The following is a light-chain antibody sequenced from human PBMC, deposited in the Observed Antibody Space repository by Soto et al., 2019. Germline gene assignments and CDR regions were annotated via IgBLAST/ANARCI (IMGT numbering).Light chain of an antibody. V-gene: IGLV2-14*01. J-gene: IGLJ1*01. CDR2: EVT. CDR1: SGDIGSYNR. CDR3: SSYTNINTRACV. Sequence: LPQPASVSGSPGQSITISCTGTSGDIGSYNRVSWYQQHSGKAPKLIIYEVTDRPSGVSNRFSGSKTGNTASLTISGLQAEDEAEYYRSSYTNINTRACVFGTGTKVTVL.